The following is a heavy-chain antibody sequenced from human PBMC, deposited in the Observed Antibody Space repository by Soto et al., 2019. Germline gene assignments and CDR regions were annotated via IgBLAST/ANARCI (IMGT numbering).Heavy chain of an antibody. CDR3: ARDRLYCSGGSCYSWLDY. J-gene: IGHJ4*02. CDR1: GFTFSSYG. V-gene: IGHV3-33*01. D-gene: IGHD2-15*01. Sequence: QVQLVESGGGVVQPGRSLRLSCAASGFTFSSYGMHWVRQAPGKGLEWVAVIWYYGSNKYYADYVKGRFAISRDNSKNNLFLQRKSLRAEDTAVYYCARDRLYCSGGSCYSWLDYWGQGTLVTVSS. CDR2: IWYYGSNK.